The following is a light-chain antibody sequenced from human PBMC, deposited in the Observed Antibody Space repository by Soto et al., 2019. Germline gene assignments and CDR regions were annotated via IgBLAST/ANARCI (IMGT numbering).Light chain of an antibody. CDR3: QSYDSSLRNVI. CDR2: GNS. Sequence: QAVVTQPPSVSGAPGQGVTISCTGGSSNIGANYVVHWYQQLPGTAPKVLIYGNSNRPSGVPDRFSGSKSGTSASLAITGLQVEDEADYYCQSYDSSLRNVIFGGGTKLTVL. V-gene: IGLV1-40*01. J-gene: IGLJ2*01. CDR1: SSNIGANYV.